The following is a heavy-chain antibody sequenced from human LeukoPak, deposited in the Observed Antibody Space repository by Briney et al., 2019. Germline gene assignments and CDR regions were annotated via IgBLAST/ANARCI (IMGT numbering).Heavy chain of an antibody. J-gene: IGHJ4*02. CDR1: GDSINSYY. V-gene: IGHV4-59*01. D-gene: IGHD7-27*01. Sequence: PSETLSLTCTVSGDSINSYYWTWIRQAPGKGLEWIGYIYYTGSTNYSPSLKSRVTISADTSQNQFSLKLSSVTAADTAVYYCASRKLGNDYWGQGTLVTVSS. CDR2: IYYTGST. CDR3: ASRKLGNDY.